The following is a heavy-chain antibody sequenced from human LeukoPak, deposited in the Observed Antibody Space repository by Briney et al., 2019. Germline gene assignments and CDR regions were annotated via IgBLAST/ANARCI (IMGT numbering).Heavy chain of an antibody. J-gene: IGHJ5*02. Sequence: RTGGSLRLSCAASGFTFSSYSMNWVRQAPGKGLEWVGRIKTKADGGTTDYAAPVKGRFTISRDDSKDTLYLQMNSLKTEDTAVYYCTTESSIYYYDTSGGFDPWGQGTLVTVSS. CDR1: GFTFSSYS. V-gene: IGHV3-15*01. CDR3: TTESSIYYYDTSGGFDP. D-gene: IGHD3-22*01. CDR2: IKTKADGGTT.